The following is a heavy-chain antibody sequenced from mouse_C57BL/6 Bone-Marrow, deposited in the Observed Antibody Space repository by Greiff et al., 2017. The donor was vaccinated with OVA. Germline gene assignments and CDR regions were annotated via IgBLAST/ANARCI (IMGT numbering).Heavy chain of an antibody. D-gene: IGHD2-4*01. CDR1: GYTFTDYY. CDR2: INPYNGGT. Sequence: EVKLQESGPVLVKPGASVKMSCKASGYTFTDYYMNWVKQSHGKSLEWIGVINPYNGGTSYNQKFKGKATLTVDKSSSTAYMELNSLTSEDSAVYYCAEQGIYYDYDGYAMDYWGQGTSVTVSS. V-gene: IGHV1-19*01. CDR3: AEQGIYYDYDGYAMDY. J-gene: IGHJ4*01.